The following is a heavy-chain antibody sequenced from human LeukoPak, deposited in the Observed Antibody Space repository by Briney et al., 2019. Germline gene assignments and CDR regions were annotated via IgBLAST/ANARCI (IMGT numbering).Heavy chain of an antibody. D-gene: IGHD3-22*01. CDR1: GYTFTSYA. Sequence: ASVKVSCKASGYTFTSYAMNWVRQAPGHGLEWMGWINTNTGNPTYAQGFTGRFVFSLDTSVSTAHLQISSLKAEDTAVYYCARDRYYHDSSGYPDAFDIWGQGTMVTVSS. V-gene: IGHV7-4-1*02. CDR2: INTNTGNP. J-gene: IGHJ3*02. CDR3: ARDRYYHDSSGYPDAFDI.